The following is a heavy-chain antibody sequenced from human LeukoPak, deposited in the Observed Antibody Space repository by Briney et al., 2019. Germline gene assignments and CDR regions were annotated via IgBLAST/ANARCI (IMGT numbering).Heavy chain of an antibody. CDR1: GGTFSSYA. Sequence: ASVKVSCKASGGTFSSYAISWVQQAPGQGLEWMGGIIPIFGTANYAQKFQGRVTITTDESTSTAYMELSSLRSEDTAVYYCARGDAEMATTSGFDYWGQGTLVTVSS. J-gene: IGHJ4*02. V-gene: IGHV1-69*05. CDR3: ARGDAEMATTSGFDY. CDR2: IIPIFGTA. D-gene: IGHD5-24*01.